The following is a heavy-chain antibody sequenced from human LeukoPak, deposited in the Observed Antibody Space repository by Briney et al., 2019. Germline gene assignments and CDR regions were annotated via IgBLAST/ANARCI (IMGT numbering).Heavy chain of an antibody. J-gene: IGHJ3*02. CDR3: ARLGGSYPDDAFDI. CDR2: ISSSSRYI. CDR1: GFTFSSYS. Sequence: GGSLRLSCADSGFTFSSYSMNWVRQAPGKGLEWDSSISSSSRYIYYADSVKGRFTISRDNAKNPLYLQMNSLRAEDTAVYFCARLGGSYPDDAFDIWGPGTMVTVSS. D-gene: IGHD1-26*01. V-gene: IGHV3-21*01.